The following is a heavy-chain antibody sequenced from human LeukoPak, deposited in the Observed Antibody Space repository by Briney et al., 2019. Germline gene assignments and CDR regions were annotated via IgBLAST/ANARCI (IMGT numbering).Heavy chain of an antibody. V-gene: IGHV4-31*03. CDR1: GGSISSGGYY. CDR2: IYYSGST. Sequence: SETLSLTCTVSGGSISSGGYYWRWIRQHPGKGLEWIGYIYYSGSTYYNPSLKSRVTISVDTSKNQFSLKLSSVTAADTAVYYCARDVVEGAFDIWGQGTMVTVSS. D-gene: IGHD2-2*01. CDR3: ARDVVEGAFDI. J-gene: IGHJ3*02.